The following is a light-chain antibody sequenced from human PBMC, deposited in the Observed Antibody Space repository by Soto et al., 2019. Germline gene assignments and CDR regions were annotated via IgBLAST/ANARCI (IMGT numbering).Light chain of an antibody. J-gene: IGKJ1*01. V-gene: IGKV3-20*01. CDR3: QQYGISPT. CDR2: DVS. Sequence: EIVLTQSPGTLSLSPGERATLSCRSSHSVSSNYLAWYQQKPGQAPRLLIYDVSSRATGIPDRFSGSGSGTXXTXTIXRLEXVDFAVYYCQQYGISPTFGQGTKVEIK. CDR1: HSVSSNY.